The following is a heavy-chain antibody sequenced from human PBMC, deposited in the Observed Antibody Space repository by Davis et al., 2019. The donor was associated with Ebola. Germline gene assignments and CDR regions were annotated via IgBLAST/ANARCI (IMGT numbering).Heavy chain of an antibody. CDR2: IYPGDSAT. Sequence: GESLKISCKGSGYSFTSYWIGWVRQMPGKGLEWMGIIYPGDSATRYSPSFQGQVTISADKSISTAYLQWSSLKASDTAMYYCARQGRYDYIWGSYRSFGLYYFDYWGQGTLVTVSS. V-gene: IGHV5-51*01. CDR1: GYSFTSYW. J-gene: IGHJ4*02. CDR3: ARQGRYDYIWGSYRSFGLYYFDY. D-gene: IGHD3-16*02.